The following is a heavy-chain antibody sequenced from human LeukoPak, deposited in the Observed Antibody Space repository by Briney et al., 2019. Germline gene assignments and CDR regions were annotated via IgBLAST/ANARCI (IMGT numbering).Heavy chain of an antibody. Sequence: SVKVSCKASGGTFSSYAISWVRQAPGQGLEWMGGIIPIFGTANYAQKFQGRVTITADESTSTAYMELSSLRSADTAVYYCARAPYSWNDVGLDYWGQGTLVTVSS. D-gene: IGHD1-1*01. CDR1: GGTFSSYA. V-gene: IGHV1-69*01. J-gene: IGHJ4*02. CDR2: IIPIFGTA. CDR3: ARAPYSWNDVGLDY.